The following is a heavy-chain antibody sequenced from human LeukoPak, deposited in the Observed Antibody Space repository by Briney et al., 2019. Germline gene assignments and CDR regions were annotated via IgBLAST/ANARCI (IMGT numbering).Heavy chain of an antibody. CDR1: GDSISSDGHS. CDR3: VRGVGGEYFYFDR. V-gene: IGHV4-30-4*07. Sequence: SETLSLTCGVSGDSISSDGHSWSWIRQPPGKGLEWDGYIYHSGAAYHNPSLKSRLALSVDTSNNQFSLRLRSVTAADTAVYYCVRGVGGEYFYFDRWGQGALVTVSA. CDR2: IYHSGAA. J-gene: IGHJ4*02. D-gene: IGHD1-26*01.